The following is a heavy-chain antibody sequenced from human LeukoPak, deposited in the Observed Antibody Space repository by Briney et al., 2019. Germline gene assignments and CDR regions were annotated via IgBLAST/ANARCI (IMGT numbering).Heavy chain of an antibody. D-gene: IGHD4-17*01. CDR3: TKDPNGDYIGAFDP. Sequence: GGSLRLSCVASGFSFSSFAMTWVRQAPGKGLEWVSSITGGHYATYNTDSVKGRFTISRDNAKNTLYLQMNSLRADDTAIYYCTKDPNGDYIGAFDPWGQGTLVTVSS. V-gene: IGHV3-23*01. J-gene: IGHJ5*02. CDR1: GFSFSSFA. CDR2: ITGGHYAT.